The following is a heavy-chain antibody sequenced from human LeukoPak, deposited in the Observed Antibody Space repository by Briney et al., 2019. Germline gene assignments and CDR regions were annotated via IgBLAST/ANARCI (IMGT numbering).Heavy chain of an antibody. D-gene: IGHD1-7*01. CDR1: GYTFTGYY. Sequence: ASVKVSCKASGYTFTGYYMHWVRQAPGQGLEWMGWINPNSGGTNYAQKFQGRVTMTRDTSISTAYMELSRLRSDDTAVYYCARVGTTNWDPYHFDYWGQGTLVTVSS. J-gene: IGHJ4*02. CDR3: ARVGTTNWDPYHFDY. CDR2: INPNSGGT. V-gene: IGHV1-2*02.